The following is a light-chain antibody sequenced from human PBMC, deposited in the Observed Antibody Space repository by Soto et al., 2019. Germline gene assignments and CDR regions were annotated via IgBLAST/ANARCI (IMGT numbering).Light chain of an antibody. CDR1: ASNIGAGYD. Sequence: QSVLTQPPSVSGAPGQRVTISCTGSASNIGAGYDVHWYQHLPGTAPKLLIYTNINRPSGVPDRLSASKSGTSASLAITGLQAGDEADYYCQSYDSSLSGVVFGGGTQLTVL. CDR2: TNI. J-gene: IGLJ2*01. CDR3: QSYDSSLSGVV. V-gene: IGLV1-40*01.